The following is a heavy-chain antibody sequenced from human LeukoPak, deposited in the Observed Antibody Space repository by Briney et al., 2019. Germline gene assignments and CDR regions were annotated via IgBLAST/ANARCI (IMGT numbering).Heavy chain of an antibody. Sequence: GRSLRLSCAASGFTFSSYAMNWVRQAPEKGLEWVSSISVSGDKTFYADSVKGRFTISSDNSKNTLYLQMNSLSREDTAIYYCARRGGSTGWGAFDIWGQGTMVTVSS. D-gene: IGHD6-19*01. CDR2: ISVSGDKT. V-gene: IGHV3-23*01. CDR1: GFTFSSYA. J-gene: IGHJ3*02. CDR3: ARRGGSTGWGAFDI.